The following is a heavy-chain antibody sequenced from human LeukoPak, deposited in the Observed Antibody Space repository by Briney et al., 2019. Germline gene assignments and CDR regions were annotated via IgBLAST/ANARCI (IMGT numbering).Heavy chain of an antibody. CDR1: AGSVSAYY. CDR2: IFYNGHT. J-gene: IGHJ5*02. V-gene: IGHV4-59*02. D-gene: IGHD3-10*01. CDR3: ARGLDPPRGNWFAP. Sequence: SETLSLTCTVSAGSVSAYYWSWIRQRPGRGFESIGYIFYNGHTKYNPSLSSRVTISINTSKNQFSLKLSSVTAADTAFYFCARGLDPPRGNWFAPWAQEILATVSS.